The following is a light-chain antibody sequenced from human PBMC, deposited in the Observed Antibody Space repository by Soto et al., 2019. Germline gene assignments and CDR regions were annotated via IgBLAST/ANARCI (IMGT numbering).Light chain of an antibody. CDR3: QQYGSSPRIP. Sequence: EIVLTQSPGTLSLSPGERATLSCRASQSVGSTYLAWYQHKPGQAPRLLIYGASSRATGIPDRFSGSGSGTDFTLTISRLEPEDFAVYYCQQYGSSPRIPFGQGTRLEIK. V-gene: IGKV3-20*01. J-gene: IGKJ5*01. CDR1: QSVGSTY. CDR2: GAS.